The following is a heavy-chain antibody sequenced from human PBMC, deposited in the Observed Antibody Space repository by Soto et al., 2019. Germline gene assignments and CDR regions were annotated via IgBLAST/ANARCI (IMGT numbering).Heavy chain of an antibody. D-gene: IGHD2-15*01. Sequence: GGSLRLSCAASGFTFSSYAMSWVRQAPGKGLEWVSAISGSGGSTYYADSVKGRFTISRDNSKNTLYLQMNSLRAEDTAVYYCAKRGGRGGGSAFWFDPWGQGTLVTVSS. J-gene: IGHJ5*02. CDR3: AKRGGRGGGSAFWFDP. CDR1: GFTFSSYA. V-gene: IGHV3-23*01. CDR2: ISGSGGST.